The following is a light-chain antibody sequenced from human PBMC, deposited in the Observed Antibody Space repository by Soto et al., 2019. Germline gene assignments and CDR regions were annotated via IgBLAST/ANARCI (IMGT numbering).Light chain of an antibody. CDR3: LQDINYPWT. J-gene: IGKJ1*01. CDR2: DAS. Sequence: GDRVTITCRASQSFSTWLAWYQQKPGKAPKLLIYDASSLESGVPSRFSGSGSGTDFTLTISSLQPEDFATYYCLQDINYPWTFGQGTKVDIK. V-gene: IGKV1-5*01. CDR1: QSFSTW.